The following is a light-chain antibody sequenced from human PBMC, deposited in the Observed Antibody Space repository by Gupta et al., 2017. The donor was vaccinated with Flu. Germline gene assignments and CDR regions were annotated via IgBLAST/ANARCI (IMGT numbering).Light chain of an antibody. CDR1: SSNIGSNF. J-gene: IGLJ2*01. Sequence: QSVLTQPPSASGTPGQRVTISCSGSSSNIGSNFVYWYQQLPGTAPKLLIYRSNQRPSGVPDRFSGSKSGTSASLAISGLRSEDEADYYCAAWDDSLSGPVFGGGTKLTV. V-gene: IGLV1-47*01. CDR3: AAWDDSLSGPV. CDR2: RSN.